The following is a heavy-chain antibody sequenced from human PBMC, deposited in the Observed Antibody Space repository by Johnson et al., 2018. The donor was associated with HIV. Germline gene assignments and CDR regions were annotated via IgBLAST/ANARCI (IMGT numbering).Heavy chain of an antibody. J-gene: IGHJ3*01. V-gene: IGHV3-30*02. Sequence: QVQLVESGGGVVQPGGSLRLTCKASGFSFSNYAIHWVRQAPGKGLEWVTFIQFDGSHKYSADFVKGRFTISRDTSKKSVFLQMNNLRPEDTAVYYCAKETRDSRSAFDVWGQGTLVNVSS. CDR1: GFSFSNYA. CDR2: IQFDGSHK. CDR3: AKETRDSRSAFDV. D-gene: IGHD4-11*01.